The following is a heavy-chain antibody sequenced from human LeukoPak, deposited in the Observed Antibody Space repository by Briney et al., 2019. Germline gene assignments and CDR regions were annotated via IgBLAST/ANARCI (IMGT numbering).Heavy chain of an antibody. CDR2: IYTSGST. CDR3: ARSLISVAGTFDS. Sequence: SETLSLTCTVSGGSIISYYWSWIRQPAGKGLEWIGRIYTSGSTNYNPSLKSRVTMSVDTSKNQFSLRLSSVTAADTAVYYRARSLISVAGTFDSWGQGTLVTVSS. J-gene: IGHJ4*02. V-gene: IGHV4-4*07. D-gene: IGHD6-19*01. CDR1: GGSIISYY.